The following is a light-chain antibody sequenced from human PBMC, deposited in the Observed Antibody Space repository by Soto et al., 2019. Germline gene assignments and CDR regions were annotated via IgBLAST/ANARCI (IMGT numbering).Light chain of an antibody. V-gene: IGKV1-9*01. J-gene: IGKJ4*01. CDR1: QDIAIY. CDR3: QQTRSYPST. CDR2: TAS. Sequence: IHLTQSPPSLSASVGDRVTITCRASQDIAIYLAWYQQKPGEAPNLLIHTASTLHGGVPSRFSGSGSGTDFTLTITSLQAEDFATYYCQQTRSYPSTFXGGTKLDI.